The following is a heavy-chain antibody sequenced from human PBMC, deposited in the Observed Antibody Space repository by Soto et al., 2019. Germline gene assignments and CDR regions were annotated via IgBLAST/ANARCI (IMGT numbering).Heavy chain of an antibody. D-gene: IGHD2-15*01. Sequence: ASVKVSCKAPGYTFTSYGISWVRQAPGQGLEWMGWISAYNGNTNYAQKLQGRVTMTTDTSTSTAYMELRSLRSDDTAVYYCARDGVNCSGGSCSGRWWRRVYGMDVWGQGPSVTVSS. CDR3: ARDGVNCSGGSCSGRWWRRVYGMDV. CDR1: GYTFTSYG. J-gene: IGHJ6*02. CDR2: ISAYNGNT. V-gene: IGHV1-18*04.